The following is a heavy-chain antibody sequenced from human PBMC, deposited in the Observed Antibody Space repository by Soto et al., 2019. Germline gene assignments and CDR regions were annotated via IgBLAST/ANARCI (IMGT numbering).Heavy chain of an antibody. Sequence: QVQLQESGPGLVKPSQTLSLTCTVSGGSISSGGYYWSWIRQHPGKGLEWIGYIYYSGSTYYNPSLKTRVTISVDTSKNQFSLKLSSVTAADTAVYYCARIPSLGENLYGMDVWGQGTTVTVSS. CDR1: GGSISSGGYY. D-gene: IGHD3-16*01. CDR3: ARIPSLGENLYGMDV. CDR2: IYYSGST. J-gene: IGHJ6*02. V-gene: IGHV4-31*03.